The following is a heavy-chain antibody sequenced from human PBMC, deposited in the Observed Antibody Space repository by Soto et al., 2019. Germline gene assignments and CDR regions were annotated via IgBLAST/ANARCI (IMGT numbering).Heavy chain of an antibody. CDR3: ALEGGYCNRTGCYDNGMDV. V-gene: IGHV1-69*02. J-gene: IGHJ6*02. CDR2: IIPILGIA. D-gene: IGHD2-2*01. CDR1: GGTFSSYT. Sequence: QVQLVQSGAEVKKPGSSVKVSCKASGGTFSSYTISWVRQAPGQGLEWMGRIIPILGIANYAQKFQGRVTIITVKSTSTAYMELSNLRSEDTAVYDCALEGGYCNRTGCYDNGMDVWGQGTTFTVSS.